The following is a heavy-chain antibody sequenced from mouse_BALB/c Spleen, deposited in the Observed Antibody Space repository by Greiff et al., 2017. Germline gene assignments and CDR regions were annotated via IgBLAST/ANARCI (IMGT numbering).Heavy chain of an antibody. CDR3: AREGADYAMDY. V-gene: IGHV1S137*01. CDR1: GYTFTDYA. CDR2: ISTYYGDA. J-gene: IGHJ4*01. Sequence: QVQLKESGAELVRPGVSVKISCKGSGYTFTDYAMHWVKQSHAKSLEWIGVISTYYGDASYNQKFKGKATMTVDKSSSTAYMELARLTSEDSAIYYCAREGADYAMDYWGQGTSVTVSS.